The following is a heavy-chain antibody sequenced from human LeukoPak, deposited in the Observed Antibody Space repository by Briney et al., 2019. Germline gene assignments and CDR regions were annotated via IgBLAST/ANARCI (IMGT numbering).Heavy chain of an antibody. CDR3: AKGATVVVVTTIQY. J-gene: IGHJ1*01. V-gene: IGHV3-23*01. Sequence: GGSLRLSCAASGFTFSSYAMSWVRQAQGEGLEWVSTISGSGGGTYYADSVKGRFTISRDNSKNTLFLQMNSLRAEDTAVYYCAKGATVVVVTTIQYWGQGTLVTVSS. CDR1: GFTFSSYA. D-gene: IGHD3-22*01. CDR2: ISGSGGGT.